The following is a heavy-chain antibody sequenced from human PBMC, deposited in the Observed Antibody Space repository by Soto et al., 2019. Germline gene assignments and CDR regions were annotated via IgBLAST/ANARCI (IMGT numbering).Heavy chain of an antibody. CDR3: SRDLYSGSGGVAPYDY. J-gene: IGHJ4*02. CDR1: GGTFSSYA. CDR2: IIPIFGTA. Sequence: QVQLVQSGAEVKKTGSSVKVSCKASGGTFSSYAISWVRQAPGQGLEWMGGIIPIFGTANYAQKFQGRVTITADESTSTAYMELSSLRSEDTAVYYCSRDLYSGSGGVAPYDYWGQGTLVTVSS. V-gene: IGHV1-69*01. D-gene: IGHD6-19*01.